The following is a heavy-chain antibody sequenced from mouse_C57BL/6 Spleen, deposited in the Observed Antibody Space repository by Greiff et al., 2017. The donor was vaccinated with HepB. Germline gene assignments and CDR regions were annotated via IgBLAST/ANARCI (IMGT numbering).Heavy chain of an antibody. CDR3: TGLRRFAY. Sequence: QVQLKQSGAELVRPGASVTLSCKASGYTFTDYDMHWVKQTPVHGLEWIGAIDPETGGTAYNQKFKGKAILTADKSSSTAYMELRSLTSEDSAVYYCTGLRRFAYWGQGTLVTVSA. J-gene: IGHJ3*01. V-gene: IGHV1-15*01. D-gene: IGHD2-4*01. CDR1: GYTFTDYD. CDR2: IDPETGGT.